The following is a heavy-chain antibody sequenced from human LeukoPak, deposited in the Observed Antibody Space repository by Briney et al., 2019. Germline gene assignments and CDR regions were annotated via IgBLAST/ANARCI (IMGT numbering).Heavy chain of an antibody. CDR3: ARSRWLRSPFDY. J-gene: IGHJ4*02. V-gene: IGHV4-34*01. D-gene: IGHD5-12*01. CDR2: INHSGST. Sequence: SGTLSLTCAVYGGSFSGYYWSWIRQPPGKGLEWIGEINHSGSTNYNPSLKSRVTISVDTSKNQFSLKLSSVTAADTAVYYCARSRWLRSPFDYWGQGTLVTVSS. CDR1: GGSFSGYY.